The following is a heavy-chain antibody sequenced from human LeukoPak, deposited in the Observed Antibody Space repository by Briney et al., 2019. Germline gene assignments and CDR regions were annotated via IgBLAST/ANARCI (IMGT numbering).Heavy chain of an antibody. CDR3: TTEGDSSEFDY. CDR1: GFTFSSYG. V-gene: IGHV3-33*01. D-gene: IGHD3-22*01. CDR2: IWYDGSNK. J-gene: IGHJ4*02. Sequence: GRSLRLSCAASGFTFSSYGMHWVRQAPGKGLEWVAVIWYDGSNKYYADSVKGRFTISRDNSKNTLYLQMNSLRAEDTAVYYCTTEGDSSEFDYWGQGTLVTVSS.